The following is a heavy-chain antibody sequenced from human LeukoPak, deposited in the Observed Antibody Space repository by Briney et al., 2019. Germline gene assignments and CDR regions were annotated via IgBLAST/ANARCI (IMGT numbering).Heavy chain of an antibody. CDR3: ARVYSSSWYDWFDP. J-gene: IGHJ5*02. CDR2: IIPIFGTA. CDR1: GGTFSSYA. V-gene: IGHV1-69*13. D-gene: IGHD6-13*01. Sequence: ASVKVSCKASGGTFSSYAISWVRQAPGQGLEWMGGIIPIFGTANYAQKFQGRVTITADESTSTAYMELSSPRSEDTAVYYCARVYSSSWYDWFDPWGQGTLVTVSS.